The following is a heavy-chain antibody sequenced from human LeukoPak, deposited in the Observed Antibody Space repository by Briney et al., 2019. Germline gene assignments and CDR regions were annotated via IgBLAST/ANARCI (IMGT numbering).Heavy chain of an antibody. CDR2: IYYSGST. CDR1: GGSISSSSYY. Sequence: SETLSLTCTVSGGSISSSSYYWGWIRQPPGKGLEWIGSIYYSGSTYYNPSLRSRVTISVDTSKNQFSLELSSVTAADTAVYYCAREGPAVAGTGFDYWGQGTLVTVSS. D-gene: IGHD6-19*01. CDR3: AREGPAVAGTGFDY. J-gene: IGHJ4*02. V-gene: IGHV4-39*07.